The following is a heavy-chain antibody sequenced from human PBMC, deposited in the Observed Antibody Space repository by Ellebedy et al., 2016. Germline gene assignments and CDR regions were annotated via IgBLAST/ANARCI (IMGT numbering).Heavy chain of an antibody. CDR2: ISYDGSNK. V-gene: IGHV3-30*18. Sequence: GESLKISXAASGFTFSSYGMHWVRQAPGKGLEWVAVISYDGSNKYYADSVKGRFTISRDNSKNTLYLQMNSLRAEDTAVYYCAKSADYGGDYYYYMDVWGKGTTVTVSS. CDR1: GFTFSSYG. D-gene: IGHD4-23*01. CDR3: AKSADYGGDYYYYMDV. J-gene: IGHJ6*03.